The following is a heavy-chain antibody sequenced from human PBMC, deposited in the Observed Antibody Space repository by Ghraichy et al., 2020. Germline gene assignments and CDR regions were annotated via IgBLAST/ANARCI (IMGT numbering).Heavy chain of an antibody. D-gene: IGHD2-2*01. CDR3: TRDPHALDY. Sequence: GESLKISCATSGFTFSSYSMNWVRQTPTKGLEWVAYIYKTGGTIHYADSVKGRFTISRDDAKNSLYLQMNSLRAEDTAVYYCTRDPHALDYWGPGTLVTVSS. V-gene: IGHV3-48*04. CDR1: GFTFSSYS. J-gene: IGHJ4*02. CDR2: IYKTGGTI.